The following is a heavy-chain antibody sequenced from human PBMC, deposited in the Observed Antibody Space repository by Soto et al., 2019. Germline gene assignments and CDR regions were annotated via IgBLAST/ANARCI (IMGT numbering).Heavy chain of an antibody. CDR2: IFPNSVGST. V-gene: IGHV1-2*02. Sequence: QVQLVQSGAEVKEPGSSVKVSCKATGDLFNNYAFNWVRQAPGQGLEWMGFIFPNSVGSTTSAPQFEGRVTMTRDSSLSTAYLELSGLTSEDTGVYYCAKDEGGIFDSWGQGTLVSVSS. CDR3: AKDEGGIFDS. CDR1: GDLFNNYA. D-gene: IGHD3-16*01. J-gene: IGHJ4*01.